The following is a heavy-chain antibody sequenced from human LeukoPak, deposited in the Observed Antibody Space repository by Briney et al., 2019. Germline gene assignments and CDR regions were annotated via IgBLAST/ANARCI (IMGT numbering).Heavy chain of an antibody. CDR3: ARGVPYYYGMDV. Sequence: ASVKVSCKASGGTFSSYAISWVRQAPGQGLEWMGRIIPILGIANYAQKFQGRVTITADKSTSTAYMELSSLRSEDTAVYYCARGVPYYYGMDVWGQGTTVTVSS. CDR2: IIPILGIA. D-gene: IGHD6-6*01. V-gene: IGHV1-69*04. J-gene: IGHJ6*02. CDR1: GGTFSSYA.